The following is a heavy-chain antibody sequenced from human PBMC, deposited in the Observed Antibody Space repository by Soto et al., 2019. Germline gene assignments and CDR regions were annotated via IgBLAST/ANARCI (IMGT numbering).Heavy chain of an antibody. Sequence: QVQLVQSGAEVKKPGASVTVSCKASGYTFSDYYLHWVRQAPGQGPEWMGRINPNSGDTKFAQKFQGRVTITRDTSVRTAFMELNWLKPDDTAVYYCARESGGATATLDYYYFYMDVWGQGTTVTVSS. CDR3: ARESGGATATLDYYYFYMDV. J-gene: IGHJ6*03. CDR1: GYTFSDYY. V-gene: IGHV1-2*06. CDR2: INPNSGDT. D-gene: IGHD5-12*01.